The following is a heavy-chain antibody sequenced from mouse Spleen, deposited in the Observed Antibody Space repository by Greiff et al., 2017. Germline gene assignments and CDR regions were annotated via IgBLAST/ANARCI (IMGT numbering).Heavy chain of an antibody. V-gene: IGHV1-20*01. CDR2: INPYNGDT. CDR3: ARDGNYFDY. J-gene: IGHJ2*01. CDR1: GYSFTGYF. D-gene: IGHD2-1*01. Sequence: EVLLVESGPELVKPGDSVKISCKASGYSFTGYFMNWVMQSHGKSLEWIGRINPYNGDTFYNQKFKGKATLTVDKSSSTAHMELRSLTSEDSAVYYCARDGNYFDYWGQGTTLTVSS.